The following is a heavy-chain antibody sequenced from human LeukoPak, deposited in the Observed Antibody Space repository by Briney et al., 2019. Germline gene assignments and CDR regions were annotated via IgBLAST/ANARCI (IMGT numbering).Heavy chain of an antibody. J-gene: IGHJ6*02. CDR3: AKLPLWFGVLRFGLDV. CDR2: ISASGGDT. CDR1: AFTFSRYA. V-gene: IGHV3-23*01. Sequence: TGGSLRLSCAASAFTFSRYAMSWVRQAPGKGLEWVSAISASGGDTFYADSVKGRFTISRDNSKNTLSLQMNSLRIEETAVYYCAKLPLWFGVLRFGLDVWGQGTTVTVSS. D-gene: IGHD3-10*01.